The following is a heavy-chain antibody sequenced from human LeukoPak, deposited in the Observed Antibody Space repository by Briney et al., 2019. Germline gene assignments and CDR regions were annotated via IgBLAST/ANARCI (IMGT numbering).Heavy chain of an antibody. V-gene: IGHV4-38-2*02. Sequence: ETLSLTCTVSGYSISSGYYWGWIRQPPGKGLEWIGSIYHSGSTYYNPSLKSRVTISVDASKNQFSLKLSSVTAADTAVYYCARLPPRGRNDAFDIWGQGTMVTVSS. J-gene: IGHJ3*02. D-gene: IGHD3-10*01. CDR1: GYSISSGYY. CDR3: ARLPPRGRNDAFDI. CDR2: IYHSGST.